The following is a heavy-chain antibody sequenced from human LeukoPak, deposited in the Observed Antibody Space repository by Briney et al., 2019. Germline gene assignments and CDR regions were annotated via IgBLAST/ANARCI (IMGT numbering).Heavy chain of an antibody. V-gene: IGHV3-74*01. CDR3: TRGRAAMASGYMDV. CDR2: INSDASST. J-gene: IGHJ6*03. D-gene: IGHD5-18*01. Sequence: HTGGSLRLSCAASGFSFSSYSMNWVRQAPGKGLVWVSRINSDASSTFYADSVKGRFTISRDNAKNTLYLQMNSLRVEDTAVYYCTRGRAAMASGYMDVWGKGTTVTMSS. CDR1: GFSFSSYS.